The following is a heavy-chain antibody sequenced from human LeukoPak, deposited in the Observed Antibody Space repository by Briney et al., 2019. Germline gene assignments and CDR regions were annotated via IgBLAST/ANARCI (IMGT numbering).Heavy chain of an antibody. CDR1: GYIFTSYG. D-gene: IGHD3-22*01. V-gene: IGHV1-18*01. CDR3: ARDINGYYYDSHGYYPTDL. Sequence: EATVKVSCKASGYIFTSYGISWVRQAPGQGLEWMGWISVYNGNTNYPQRLQGRVIMTTDTSTTTAYMELRSLRSDDTAVYYCARDINGYYYDSHGYYPTDLWGQGTLVTVSS. J-gene: IGHJ5*02. CDR2: ISVYNGNT.